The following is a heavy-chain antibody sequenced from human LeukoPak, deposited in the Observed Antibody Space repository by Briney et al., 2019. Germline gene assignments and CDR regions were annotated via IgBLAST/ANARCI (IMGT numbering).Heavy chain of an antibody. D-gene: IGHD3/OR15-3a*01. CDR3: ARGGGLGYYYYYMDV. J-gene: IGHJ6*03. CDR1: GGSITSYY. CDR2: IYYSGST. V-gene: IGHV4-59*01. Sequence: PSETLSLTCTVSGGSITSYYWSWIRQPPGKGLEWIEYIYYSGSTNYNPSLTSRVTISVDTSKNQFSLKLSSVTAADTAVYYCARGGGLGYYYYYMDVWGKGTTVTISS.